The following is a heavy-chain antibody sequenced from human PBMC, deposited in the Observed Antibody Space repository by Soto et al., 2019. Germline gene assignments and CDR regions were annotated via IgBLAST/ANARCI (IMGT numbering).Heavy chain of an antibody. D-gene: IGHD3-10*01. J-gene: IGHJ5*02. Sequence: QLQLQESGPGLVKPSETLSLTCTVSGGSISSRSHYWDWIRQPPGKGLEWIGSIYYSGSTHYNPSLKSRVSISVDTSKNHFSLQLSSVTAADTAVYYCARQHGQFGDYFDPWGQGTLVAVSS. CDR3: ARQHGQFGDYFDP. CDR1: GGSISSRSHY. V-gene: IGHV4-39*01. CDR2: IYYSGST.